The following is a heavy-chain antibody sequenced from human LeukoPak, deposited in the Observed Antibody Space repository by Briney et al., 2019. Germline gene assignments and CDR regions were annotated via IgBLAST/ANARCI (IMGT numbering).Heavy chain of an antibody. CDR3: VRDRRYYYGSGSSSSF. V-gene: IGHV3-21*01. Sequence: GGSLRLSCAASGCTFSGYSMNWIRQAPGKGLEWVSSISSSSSYIYYADSVKGRFTISKDKAKNSLYLQMNSLRPEDTALYYSVRDRRYYYGSGSSSSFCGQGTLVTVSS. CDR2: ISSSSSYI. CDR1: GCTFSGYS. J-gene: IGHJ4*02. D-gene: IGHD3-10*01.